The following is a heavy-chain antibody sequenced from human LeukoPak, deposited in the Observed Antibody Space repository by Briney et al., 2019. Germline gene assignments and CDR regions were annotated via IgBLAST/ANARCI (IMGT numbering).Heavy chain of an antibody. V-gene: IGHV1-2*06. Sequence: ASVKVSCKASGYTFTGYYMHWVRQAPGQGLEWMGRINPNSGGTNYAQKFQGRVTMTRDTSTSTVYMELSSLRSEDTAVYYCARDTEGSIIFDYWGQGTLVTVSS. J-gene: IGHJ4*02. CDR1: GYTFTGYY. CDR2: INPNSGGT. D-gene: IGHD1-14*01. CDR3: ARDTEGSIIFDY.